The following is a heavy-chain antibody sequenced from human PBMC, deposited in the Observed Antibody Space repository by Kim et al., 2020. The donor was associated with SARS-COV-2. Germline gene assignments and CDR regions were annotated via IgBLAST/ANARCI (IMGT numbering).Heavy chain of an antibody. J-gene: IGHJ6*02. CDR2: INPSGGST. D-gene: IGHD3-22*01. Sequence: ASVKVSCKASGYTFTSYYMHWVRQAPGQGLEWMGIINPSGGSTSYAQKFQGRVTMTRDTSTSTVYMELSSLRSEDTAVYYCARFGSSGSALLYGMDVWGQGTTVTVSS. V-gene: IGHV1-46*01. CDR1: GYTFTSYY. CDR3: ARFGSSGSALLYGMDV.